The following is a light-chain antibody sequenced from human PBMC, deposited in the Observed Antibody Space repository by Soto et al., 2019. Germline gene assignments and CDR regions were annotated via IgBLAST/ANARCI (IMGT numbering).Light chain of an antibody. CDR2: EVS. J-gene: IGLJ1*01. CDR1: SSDVGSYNR. CDR3: SSSKSSNTYV. Sequence: LTQPPSVSGSPGQSVTISCTGTSSDVGSYNRVSWYQQPPGTAPKVMIYEVSNRPSGVPDRFSGSKSGNTASLTISGLQPEYEADYYSSSSKSSNTYVFGTGTKVTVL. V-gene: IGLV2-18*02.